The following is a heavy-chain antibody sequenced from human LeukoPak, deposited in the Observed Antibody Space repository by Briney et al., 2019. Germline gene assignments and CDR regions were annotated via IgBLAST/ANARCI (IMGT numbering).Heavy chain of an antibody. V-gene: IGHV1-18*01. D-gene: IGHD3-10*01. CDR1: GYTFTSYG. CDR2: ISGYNGNT. CDR3: AGRWGTVVRGVIDY. J-gene: IGHJ4*02. Sequence: EASVKVSCKASGYTFTSYGISWVRQAPGQGLEWMGWISGYNGNTNYAQKFQGRVTMTTDTSTSTAYMELRSLRSDDTAVHYCAGRWGTVVRGVIDYWGQGTLVTVSS.